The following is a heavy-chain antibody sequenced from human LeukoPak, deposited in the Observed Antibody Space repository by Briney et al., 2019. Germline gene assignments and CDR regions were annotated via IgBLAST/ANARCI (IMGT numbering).Heavy chain of an antibody. CDR1: GGSISSSSYY. J-gene: IGHJ4*02. CDR2: IYYSGST. V-gene: IGHV4-39*01. Sequence: SETLSLTCTVSGGSISSSSYYRDWIRQPPGKGLEWIGSIYYSGSTYYNPSLKSRVTISVDRSKNQFSLKLSSVTAADTAVYYCARLFYDFWSGPPGGVDYWGQGTLVTVSS. D-gene: IGHD3-3*01. CDR3: ARLFYDFWSGPPGGVDY.